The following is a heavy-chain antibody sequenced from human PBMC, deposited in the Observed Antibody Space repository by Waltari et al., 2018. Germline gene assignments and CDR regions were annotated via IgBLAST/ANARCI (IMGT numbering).Heavy chain of an antibody. V-gene: IGHV3-21*01. CDR3: ARSPGGADDFDY. D-gene: IGHD2-8*02. CDR1: RFTFTNYS. J-gene: IGHJ4*02. Sequence: EVQLVESGGGLVKPGGSLILSCPASRFTFTNYSMTSVRQAPGKGLEWVSSISSSSSYIYYADSVKGRFTISRDNAKNSLYLQMNSLRAEDTAVYYCARSPGGADDFDYWGQGTLVTVSS. CDR2: ISSSSSYI.